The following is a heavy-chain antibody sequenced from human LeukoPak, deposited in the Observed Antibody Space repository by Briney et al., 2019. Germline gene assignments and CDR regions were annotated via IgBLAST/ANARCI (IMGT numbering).Heavy chain of an antibody. CDR1: GYSISSGYY. V-gene: IGHV4-38-2*01. CDR2: NYHSGST. D-gene: IGHD1-26*01. CDR3: ARQLLPDY. J-gene: IGHJ4*02. Sequence: SETLSLTCAVSGYSISSGYYWGWIRQPPGKGLEWIGSNYHSGSTYYNPSLKSRVTISVDTSKNQFSLKLSSVTAADTAVYYCARQLLPDYWGQGTLVTVSS.